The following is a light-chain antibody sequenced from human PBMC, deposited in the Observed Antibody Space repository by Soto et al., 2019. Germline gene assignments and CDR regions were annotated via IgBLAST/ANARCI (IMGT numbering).Light chain of an antibody. CDR3: QSYDNSLSASL. J-gene: IGLJ2*01. CDR1: SSNIGAHFD. V-gene: IGLV1-40*01. CDR2: GNT. Sequence: QPVLTQPPSVSGAPGQRVTISCTGSSSNIGAHFDVHWYQQLPGTAPKLLIYGNTNRPSGVPDRFSGFKSGTSASLAITGLQAEDEADYYCQSYDNSLSASLFGGGTQLTVL.